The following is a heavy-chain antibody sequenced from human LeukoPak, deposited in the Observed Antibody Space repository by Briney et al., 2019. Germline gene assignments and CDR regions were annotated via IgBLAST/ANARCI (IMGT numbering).Heavy chain of an antibody. V-gene: IGHV3-23*01. J-gene: IGHJ6*03. CDR1: GFIFTNYA. CDR2: ISGTGDST. Sequence: PGGSLRLSCAASGFIFTNYAMSWVRQAPGKGLQWVSTISGTGDSTYYADSVKGRFTISRDNSKNTLYLQMNSLRAEDTAVYYCANFGDPVVSYYYYYMDVWGKGTTVTVSS. D-gene: IGHD3-16*01. CDR3: ANFGDPVVSYYYYYMDV.